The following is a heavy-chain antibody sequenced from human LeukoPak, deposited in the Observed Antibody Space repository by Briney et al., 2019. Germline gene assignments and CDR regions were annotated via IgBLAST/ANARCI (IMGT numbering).Heavy chain of an antibody. CDR3: ARGKGSTTRYSFDY. CDR1: RFTFSSYG. D-gene: IGHD2-2*01. J-gene: IGHJ4*02. Sequence: GGSLRLSCAASRFTFSSYGMHWVRQAPLQGMEWGAVKCYYRSNKSYGDSVKGRLTITSNNSKNNLYLQMNSLGAEDTAVYYCARGKGSTTRYSFDYWGQGNLVTVSS. CDR2: KCYYRSNK. V-gene: IGHV3-33*01.